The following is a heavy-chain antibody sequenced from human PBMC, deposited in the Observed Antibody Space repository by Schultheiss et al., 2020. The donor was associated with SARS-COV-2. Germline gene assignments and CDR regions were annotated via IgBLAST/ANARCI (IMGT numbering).Heavy chain of an antibody. Sequence: SETLSLTCTVSGGSISSSSYYWGWIRQPPGKGLEWIGEIYHSGSTNYNPSLKSRVTISVDTSKNQFSLKLSSVTAADTAVYYCARDWGVGAAAGTGLGWFDPWGQGTLVTGSS. D-gene: IGHD6-13*01. CDR1: GGSISSSSYY. CDR3: ARDWGVGAAAGTGLGWFDP. CDR2: IYHSGST. V-gene: IGHV4-39*07. J-gene: IGHJ5*02.